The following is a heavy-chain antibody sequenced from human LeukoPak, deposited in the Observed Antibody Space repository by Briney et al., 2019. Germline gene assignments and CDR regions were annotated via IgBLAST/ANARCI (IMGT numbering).Heavy chain of an antibody. CDR2: IKQDGSEK. Sequence: GGSLRLSCAASGLTFSNYWMDWVREAPGKGLEWVANIKQDGSEKNYVDSVKGRFIISRDNAKNSLYLQMNTLRADDTAVYYCARDGFGTGSNWGQGTLVTVSS. CDR3: ARDGFGTGSN. D-gene: IGHD3-16*01. J-gene: IGHJ4*02. V-gene: IGHV3-7*03. CDR1: GLTFSNYW.